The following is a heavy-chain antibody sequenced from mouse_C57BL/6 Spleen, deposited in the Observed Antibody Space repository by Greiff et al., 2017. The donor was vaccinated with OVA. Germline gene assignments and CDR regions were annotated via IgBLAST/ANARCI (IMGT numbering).Heavy chain of an antibody. CDR1: GFTFTDYY. CDR3: ARSLWDYSAMDY. CDR2: IRNKANGYTT. J-gene: IGHJ4*01. D-gene: IGHD6-2*01. V-gene: IGHV7-3*01. Sequence: EVKLVESGGGLVQPGGSLSLSCAASGFTFTDYYMSWVRQPPGKALEWLGFIRNKANGYTTEYSASVKGRFTISRDNSQSILYLQMNALRAEDSSTYYCARSLWDYSAMDYWGQGTSVTVSS.